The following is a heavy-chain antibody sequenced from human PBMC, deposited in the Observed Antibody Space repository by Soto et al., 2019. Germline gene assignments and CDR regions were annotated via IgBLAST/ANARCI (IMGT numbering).Heavy chain of an antibody. Sequence: QVQLEESGGGVVQPGGSLRLSCAASGLIFRTYAMHWVRQSPGKGLEWVAVIWSDGSDKYYADSVKGRFTISRDNSNNTLFLQMSSLRAEDTAVYYCAKEGIAAAGPLDYWGPGTLLTVSS. CDR1: GLIFRTYA. CDR2: IWSDGSDK. J-gene: IGHJ4*02. V-gene: IGHV3-33*06. D-gene: IGHD6-13*01. CDR3: AKEGIAAAGPLDY.